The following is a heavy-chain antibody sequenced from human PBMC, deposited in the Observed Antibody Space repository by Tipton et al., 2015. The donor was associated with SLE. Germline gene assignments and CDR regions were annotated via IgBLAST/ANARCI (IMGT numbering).Heavy chain of an antibody. CDR1: GGSISSYY. CDR2: IYYGGST. D-gene: IGHD2-2*01. J-gene: IGHJ3*02. V-gene: IGHV4-59*01. Sequence: TLSLTCTVSGGSISSYYWSWIRQPPGKGLEWIGYIYYGGSTNYNPSLKSRVTISVDTSKNQFSLKLSSVTAADTAVYYCARGPGYQPLPYYDAFDIWGQGAMVTVSS. CDR3: ARGPGYQPLPYYDAFDI.